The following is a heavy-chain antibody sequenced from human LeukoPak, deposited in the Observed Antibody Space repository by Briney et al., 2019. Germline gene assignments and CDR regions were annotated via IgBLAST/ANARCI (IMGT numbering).Heavy chain of an antibody. D-gene: IGHD1-1*01. V-gene: IGHV4-28*05. CDR3: ASVRWKGDYYFYMDV. J-gene: IGHJ6*03. Sequence: SETLSLTCAVSGYSVSTSNWWGWIRQPPGKGLEWIGYIYYGGSIYYNPSLKSRVTMSVDTPKNQLSLKLSSVTAVDTAVYYCASVRWKGDYYFYMDVWGKGTTVTVSS. CDR2: IYYGGSI. CDR1: GYSVSTSNW.